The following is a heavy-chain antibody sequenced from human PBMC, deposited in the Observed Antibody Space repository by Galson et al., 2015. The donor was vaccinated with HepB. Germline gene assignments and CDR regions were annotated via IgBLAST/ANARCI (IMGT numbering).Heavy chain of an antibody. V-gene: IGHV3-30*04. CDR3: ARGPRDGPDAFDF. D-gene: IGHD5-24*01. Sequence: SLRLSCAASGFTFSSYAMHWVRQAPGKGLEWVAVISYDGSNKYYADSVKGRFTISRDNSKNTLYLQMNSLRAEDTAVYYCARGPRDGPDAFDFWGQGTMVTVSS. J-gene: IGHJ3*01. CDR1: GFTFSSYA. CDR2: ISYDGSNK.